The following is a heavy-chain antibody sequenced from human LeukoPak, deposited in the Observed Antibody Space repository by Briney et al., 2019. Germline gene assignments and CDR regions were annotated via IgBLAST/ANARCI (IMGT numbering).Heavy chain of an antibody. Sequence: ASVKVSCKASGYTFTSYGISWVRQAPGQGLEWMGWISAYNGNTNYAQKLQGRVTMTTDTSTSTAYMELRSLRSDDTAVYYCARGQPQPSIDYYDSSGYYYDWFDPWGQGTLVTVSS. CDR1: GYTFTSYG. D-gene: IGHD3-22*01. CDR3: ARGQPQPSIDYYDSSGYYYDWFDP. V-gene: IGHV1-18*01. J-gene: IGHJ5*02. CDR2: ISAYNGNT.